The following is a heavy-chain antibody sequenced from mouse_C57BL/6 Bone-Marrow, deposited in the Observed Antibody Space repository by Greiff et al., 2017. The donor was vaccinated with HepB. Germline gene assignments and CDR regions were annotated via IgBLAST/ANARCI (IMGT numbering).Heavy chain of an antibody. CDR1: GFTFSNYW. J-gene: IGHJ1*03. Sequence: EVKLMESGGGLVQPGGSMKLSCVASGFTFSNYWMNWVRQSPEKGLEWVAQIRLKSDNYATHYAESVKGRFTISRDDSKSSVYLQMNNLRAEDTGIYYCTTLITTVPWYFDVWGTGTTVTVSS. CDR3: TTLITTVPWYFDV. V-gene: IGHV6-3*01. CDR2: IRLKSDNYAT. D-gene: IGHD1-1*01.